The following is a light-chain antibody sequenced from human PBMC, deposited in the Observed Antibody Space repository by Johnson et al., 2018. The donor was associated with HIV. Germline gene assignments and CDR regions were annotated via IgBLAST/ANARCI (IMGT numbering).Light chain of an antibody. J-gene: IGLJ1*01. V-gene: IGLV1-51*01. CDR1: SSNIGNNY. CDR2: DNN. CDR3: GTWDSSLSAGYV. Sequence: QSVLTQPPSVSAAPGQKVTISCSGSSSNIGNNYVSWYQQLPGTAPKLLIYDNNKRPSGIPDRFSGSKYDTSATLGITGLQTGDEADYYCGTWDSSLSAGYVFGTGTKVTVL.